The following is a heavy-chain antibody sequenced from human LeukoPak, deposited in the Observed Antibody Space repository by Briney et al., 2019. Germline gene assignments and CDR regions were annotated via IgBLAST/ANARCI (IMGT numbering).Heavy chain of an antibody. CDR2: IYYSGRT. J-gene: IGHJ4*02. Sequence: PSETLSLTCTVSGGSISSSNYHWGWIRQPPGRGLEWIGSIYYSGRTYHNSPLKSRVTISVDTSKNQFSLKLSSVTAADTAVYYCVRGRYNGGCHDFDYWGQGTLVTVSS. D-gene: IGHD6-19*01. CDR3: VRGRYNGGCHDFDY. V-gene: IGHV4-39*01. CDR1: GGSISSSNYH.